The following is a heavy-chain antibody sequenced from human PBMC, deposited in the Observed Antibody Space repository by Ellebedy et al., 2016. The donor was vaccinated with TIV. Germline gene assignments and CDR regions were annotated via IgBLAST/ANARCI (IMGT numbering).Heavy chain of an antibody. CDR1: GFSFTTYW. CDR3: VREYSSSSGRVFDI. V-gene: IGHV3-74*01. D-gene: IGHD6-6*01. J-gene: IGHJ3*02. CDR2: VFSDVSTT. Sequence: GESLKISCAASGFSFTTYWMHWVRQAPGKGLVWVSRVFSDVSTTNYADSVKGRFTISRDNAKNTLYLQMNSLRAEDTGVYYCVREYSSSSGRVFDIWGQGTMVTVSS.